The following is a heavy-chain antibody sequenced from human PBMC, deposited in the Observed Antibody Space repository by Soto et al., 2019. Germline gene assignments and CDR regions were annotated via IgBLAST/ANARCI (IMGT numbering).Heavy chain of an antibody. V-gene: IGHV4-61*01. CDR1: GGSVSNKTYY. CDR3: ARTTAVPNTLRSRYFFDY. Sequence: XETLSLTCSVSGGSVSNKTYYWSWIRQPPGKRLEWIGYVYYSGTTNYNPSLKSRVTISVDLSKNQFSLRLSSVTTADTALYYCARTTAVPNTLRSRYFFDYWGQGTLVTVSS. D-gene: IGHD4-17*01. CDR2: VYYSGTT. J-gene: IGHJ4*02.